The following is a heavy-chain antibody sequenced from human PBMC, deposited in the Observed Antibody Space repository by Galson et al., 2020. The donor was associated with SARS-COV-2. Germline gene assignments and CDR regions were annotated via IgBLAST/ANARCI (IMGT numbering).Heavy chain of an antibody. D-gene: IGHD3-3*01. V-gene: IGHV3-30*18. CDR1: GFTFSSYG. CDR3: AKDYRYDKGQKRITIFGVALPDSNYYYYGMDV. CDR2: ISYDGSNE. Sequence: GESLKISCAASGFTFSSYGMHWVRQAPGKGLEWVAAISYDGSNEYYADSVKGRFTISRDNSKNTLYLQMNSLRAEDTAVYYCAKDYRYDKGQKRITIFGVALPDSNYYYYGMDVWGQGTTVTVSS. J-gene: IGHJ6*02.